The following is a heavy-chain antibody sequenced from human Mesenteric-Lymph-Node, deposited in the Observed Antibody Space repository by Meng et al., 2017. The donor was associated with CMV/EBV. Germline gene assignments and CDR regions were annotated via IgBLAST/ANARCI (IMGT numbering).Heavy chain of an antibody. CDR2: VRNKADSYST. V-gene: IGHV3-72*01. CDR1: FAFSGYY. D-gene: IGHD3-16*01. J-gene: IGHJ5*02. Sequence: FAFSGYYMDWVRQAPGKGLEWVGRVRNKADSYSTTYGASVTGRFVVSRDDSKNSVFLQMNSLKTEDSAVYYCVRVGNEDLKGGWFDTWGQGTLVTVSS. CDR3: VRVGNEDLKGGWFDT.